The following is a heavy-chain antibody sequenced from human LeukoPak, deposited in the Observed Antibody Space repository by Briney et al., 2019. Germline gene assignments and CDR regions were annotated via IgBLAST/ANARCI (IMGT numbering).Heavy chain of an antibody. J-gene: IGHJ5*02. CDR3: ARPLYYYDSSGYDL. CDR1: GGSFSGYY. D-gene: IGHD3-22*01. V-gene: IGHV4-34*01. CDR2: INHSGST. Sequence: SETLSLTCAVYGGSFSGYYWSWIRQPPGKGLEWIGEINHSGSTSYNPSLKSRVTISVDTSKNQFSLKLSSVTAADTAVFYCARPLYYYDSSGYDLWGQGTLVTVSS.